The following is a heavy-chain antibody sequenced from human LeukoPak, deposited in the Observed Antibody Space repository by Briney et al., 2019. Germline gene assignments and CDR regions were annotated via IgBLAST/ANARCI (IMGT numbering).Heavy chain of an antibody. V-gene: IGHV1-2*02. CDR2: INPNSGGT. J-gene: IGHJ4*02. CDR3: ARAPVRYSGSYASDY. D-gene: IGHD1-26*01. Sequence: ASVKVSCKASGYTFTGYYMHWVRQAPGQGLEWMGWINPNSGGTNYAQKFQGRVTMTRNTSMSTAYMELSSLRSEDTAVYYCARAPVRYSGSYASDYWGQGTLVTVSS. CDR1: GYTFTGYY.